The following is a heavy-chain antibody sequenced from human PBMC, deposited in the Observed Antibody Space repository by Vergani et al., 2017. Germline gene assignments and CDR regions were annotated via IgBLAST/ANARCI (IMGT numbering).Heavy chain of an antibody. CDR2: FDPEHGEV. Sequence: QVQLVQSGSEVRKPGASVKVSCQVSGYSLTELTLHWVRQAPGKGLEWMGGFDPEHGEVTFAHHIQGRVTMTEDRSTDTAYMELSSLRPEDTALYYCARVTDYYDSSGYYLDYWGQGTLVTVSS. CDR3: ARVTDYYDSSGYYLDY. V-gene: IGHV1-24*01. J-gene: IGHJ4*02. D-gene: IGHD3-22*01. CDR1: GYSLTELT.